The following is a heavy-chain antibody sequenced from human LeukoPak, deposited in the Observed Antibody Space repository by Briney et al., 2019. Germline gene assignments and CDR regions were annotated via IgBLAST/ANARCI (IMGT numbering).Heavy chain of an antibody. V-gene: IGHV4-4*07. CDR1: GGSISSYY. Sequence: SETLSLTCTVSGGSISSYYGSWIRQPAGKGLEWIGRIYTSGSTNYNPSLKSRVTMSVDTSKNQFSLKLSSVTAADTAVYYCARDGDIVVVPAAISGMYYYYGMDVWGQGTTVTVSS. CDR3: ARDGDIVVVPAAISGMYYYYGMDV. CDR2: IYTSGST. D-gene: IGHD2-2*02. J-gene: IGHJ6*02.